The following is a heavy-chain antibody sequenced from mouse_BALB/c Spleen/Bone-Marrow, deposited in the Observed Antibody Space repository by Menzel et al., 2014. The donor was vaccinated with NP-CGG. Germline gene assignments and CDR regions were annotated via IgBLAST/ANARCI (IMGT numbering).Heavy chain of an antibody. CDR3: VCYYYGIISFAY. CDR1: GFNIHDTY. CDR2: IDPANGNT. Sequence: EVQLHQSGAELVKPGAAVKLSCTGSGFNIHDTYMHWVKQRPEQRLAWIGWIDPANGNTKYDPKFQDKVTITSDTSSNTAYLQFSNLTSENTAVYDCVCYYYGIISFAYWGQGTLVTVSA. V-gene: IGHV14-3*02. D-gene: IGHD1-1*01. J-gene: IGHJ3*01.